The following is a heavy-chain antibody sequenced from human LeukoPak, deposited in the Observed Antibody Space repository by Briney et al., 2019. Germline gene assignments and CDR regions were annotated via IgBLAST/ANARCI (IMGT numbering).Heavy chain of an antibody. Sequence: GGTLRLSCVASGYTFTTYGMSWVRQAPGKGREWGSGITNNGANTYYADSVKGRFIISRDNSKNTLYLQMNSLRAEDTAVYYCASQGSGYDSPIDHWGQGTLVTVSS. CDR3: ASQGSGYDSPIDH. CDR1: GYTFTTYG. V-gene: IGHV3-23*01. CDR2: ITNNGANT. D-gene: IGHD5-12*01. J-gene: IGHJ4*02.